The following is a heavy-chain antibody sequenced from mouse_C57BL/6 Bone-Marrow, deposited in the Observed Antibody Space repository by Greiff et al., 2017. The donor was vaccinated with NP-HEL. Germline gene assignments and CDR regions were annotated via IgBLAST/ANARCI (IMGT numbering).Heavy chain of an antibody. CDR3: ARQGGSGSSYYFDY. J-gene: IGHJ2*01. Sequence: EVKLVESGGGLVQPGGSLKLSCAASGFTFSDYYMYWVRQTPEKRLEWVAYISNGGGSTYYPDTVKGRFTISRDNAKNTLYLQMGGLKSEDTAMYYWARQGGSGSSYYFDYWGQGTTLTVSS. V-gene: IGHV5-12*01. D-gene: IGHD1-1*01. CDR1: GFTFSDYY. CDR2: ISNGGGST.